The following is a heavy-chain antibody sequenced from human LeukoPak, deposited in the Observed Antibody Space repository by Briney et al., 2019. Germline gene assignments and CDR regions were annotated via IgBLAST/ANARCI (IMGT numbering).Heavy chain of an antibody. J-gene: IGHJ6*03. CDR3: AKEGCDSSGYYFRLHYYYYYYMDV. CDR1: GFTFSSYG. Sequence: PGGSLRLSCAASGFTFSSYGMSWVRQAPGKGLEWVSAISGSGGSTYYADSVKGRFTISRDNSKNTLYLQMNSLRAEDTAVYYCAKEGCDSSGYYFRLHYYYYYYMDVWGKGTTVTVSS. D-gene: IGHD3-22*01. V-gene: IGHV3-23*01. CDR2: ISGSGGST.